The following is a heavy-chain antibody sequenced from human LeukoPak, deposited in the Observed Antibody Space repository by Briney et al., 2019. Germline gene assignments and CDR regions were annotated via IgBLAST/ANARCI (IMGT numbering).Heavy chain of an antibody. CDR2: INHSGST. D-gene: IGHD2-15*01. J-gene: IGHJ5*02. CDR1: GGSFSGYY. V-gene: IGHV4-34*01. Sequence: SETLSLTCAVYGGSFSGYYWSWIRQPPGKGLEWIGEINHSGSTNYNPSLKSRVTISVDTSKNQFSLKLSSVTAADTAVYYCARGGGSFANYFDTWGQGSLVTVSS. CDR3: ARGGGSFANYFDT.